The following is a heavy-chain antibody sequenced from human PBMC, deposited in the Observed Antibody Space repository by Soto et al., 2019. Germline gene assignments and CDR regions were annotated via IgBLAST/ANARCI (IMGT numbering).Heavy chain of an antibody. CDR1: GYSFTSYW. CDR3: ARHVGYSGYDSLPYYYGMDV. V-gene: IGHV5-51*01. D-gene: IGHD5-12*01. CDR2: IYPGDSDT. Sequence: GESLKISCKGSGYSFTSYWIDWVRQMPGKGLEWMGIIYPGDSDTRYSPSFQGQVTISADKSISTAYLQWSSLKASDTAMYYCARHVGYSGYDSLPYYYGMDVWGQGTTVTVSS. J-gene: IGHJ6*02.